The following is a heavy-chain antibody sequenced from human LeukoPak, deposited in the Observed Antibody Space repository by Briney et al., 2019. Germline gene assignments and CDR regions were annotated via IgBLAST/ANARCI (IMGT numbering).Heavy chain of an antibody. D-gene: IGHD4-23*01. J-gene: IGHJ4*02. CDR3: AKDHYGGNSGGHFDY. CDR2: ISYDGSNK. V-gene: IGHV3-30*18. CDR1: GFTFSSYA. Sequence: GGPLRLSCAASGFTFSSYAMHWVRQAPGKGLEWVAVISYDGSNKYYADSVKGRFTISRDNSKNTLSLQMNSLRAEDTAIYYCAKDHYGGNSGGHFDYWGQGTLVTVSS.